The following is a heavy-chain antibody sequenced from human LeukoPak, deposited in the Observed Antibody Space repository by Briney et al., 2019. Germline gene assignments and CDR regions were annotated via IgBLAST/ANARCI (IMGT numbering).Heavy chain of an antibody. CDR1: GFTFNDYG. V-gene: IGHV3-23*01. D-gene: IGHD6-19*01. Sequence: QPGGSLRLSCAASGFTFNDYGMTWVRQAPGKGLEWISALSGSGRSTYYADSVKGRFTISRDNSRNTLYLQMNSLKAEDTAVYYCAKARNGWLTNFDSWGQGTLVTVSA. CDR2: LSGSGRST. CDR3: AKARNGWLTNFDS. J-gene: IGHJ4*02.